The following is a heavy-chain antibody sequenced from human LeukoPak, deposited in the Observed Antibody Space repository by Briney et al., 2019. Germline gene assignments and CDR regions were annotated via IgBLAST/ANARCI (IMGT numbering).Heavy chain of an antibody. CDR2: ISGSGGST. CDR1: GFIFRSYA. J-gene: IGHJ4*02. D-gene: IGHD2-8*01. V-gene: IGHV3-23*01. Sequence: GGSLRLSCTASGFIFRSYAMSWVRQAPGKGLEWVSTISGSGGSTYYADSVKGRFTISRDNSKNTVYQQMNILRDEDTAVYYSASDRACTNDVCHEYFDYWGQGTLVTVSS. CDR3: ASDRACTNDVCHEYFDY.